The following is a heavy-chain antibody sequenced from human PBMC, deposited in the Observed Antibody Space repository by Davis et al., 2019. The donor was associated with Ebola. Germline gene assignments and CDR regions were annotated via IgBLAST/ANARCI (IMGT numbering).Heavy chain of an antibody. CDR2: INPSGGST. Sequence: ASVKVSCKASRYTFTSYYMHWVRQAPGQGLEWMGIINPSGGSTSYAQKFQGRVTMTRDTSISTAYMELSRLRSDDTAVYYCARDIVVVPAVSPYYYYYYMDVWGKGTTVTVSS. CDR1: RYTFTSYY. J-gene: IGHJ6*03. V-gene: IGHV1-46*01. D-gene: IGHD2-2*01. CDR3: ARDIVVVPAVSPYYYYYYMDV.